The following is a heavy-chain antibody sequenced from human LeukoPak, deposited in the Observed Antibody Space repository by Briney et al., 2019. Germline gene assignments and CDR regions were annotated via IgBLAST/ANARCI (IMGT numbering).Heavy chain of an antibody. Sequence: ASVTVSCKASGYTFTSYGISWVRQAPGQGLEWMGWISAYNGNTNYAQKLQGRVTMTTDTSTSTAYMELRSLRSDDTAVYYCARDSSSSGWYGSGDWGQGTLVTVSS. J-gene: IGHJ4*02. D-gene: IGHD6-19*01. V-gene: IGHV1-18*01. CDR2: ISAYNGNT. CDR1: GYTFTSYG. CDR3: ARDSSSSGWYGSGD.